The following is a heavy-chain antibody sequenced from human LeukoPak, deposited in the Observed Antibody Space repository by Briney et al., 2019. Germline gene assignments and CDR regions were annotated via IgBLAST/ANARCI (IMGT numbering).Heavy chain of an antibody. CDR3: AKGQPLIIQLNPGDDAFNI. Sequence: PGGSLRLSCAASGFTFSSYAMSWVRQAPGKGLEWVSDISGSGGRTYYADSVKGRFTISRDNSKNTLYLQMNSLRAEDTAVYYCAKGQPLIIQLNPGDDAFNIWGQGTMVTVSS. CDR2: ISGSGGRT. D-gene: IGHD5-18*01. J-gene: IGHJ3*02. V-gene: IGHV3-23*01. CDR1: GFTFSSYA.